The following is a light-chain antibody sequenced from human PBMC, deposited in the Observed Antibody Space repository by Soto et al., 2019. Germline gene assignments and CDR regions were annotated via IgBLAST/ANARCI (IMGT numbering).Light chain of an antibody. CDR3: CSFARGTTLV. V-gene: IGLV2-23*01. J-gene: IGLJ3*02. CDR2: ESG. CDR1: SSDVGSYNL. Sequence: QSALTQPASVSGSPGQSITISCTGSSSDVGSYNLVSWYQQHPGKAPKLMVYESGKRPAGVSDRFFGSKSGNTASLTISGLQAEDEADYYCCSFARGTTLVFGGGTKLTVL.